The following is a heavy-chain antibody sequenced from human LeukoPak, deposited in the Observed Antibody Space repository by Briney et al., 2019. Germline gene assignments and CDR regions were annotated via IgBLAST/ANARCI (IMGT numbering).Heavy chain of an antibody. CDR2: IYYSGSA. CDR3: ARRGYSNYFDY. Sequence: PSQTLSLTCTVSGGSISSGGYYWSWIRQHPGKGLEWIGYIYYSGSAYYNPSLKSRVTISVDTSKNQFSLKPSSVTAADTAVYYCARRGYSNYFDYWGQGTLVTVSS. J-gene: IGHJ4*02. D-gene: IGHD2-15*01. CDR1: GGSISSGGYY. V-gene: IGHV4-31*03.